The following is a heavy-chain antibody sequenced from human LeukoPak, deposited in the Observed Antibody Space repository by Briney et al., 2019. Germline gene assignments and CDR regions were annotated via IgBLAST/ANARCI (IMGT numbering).Heavy chain of an antibody. CDR2: IYSSGST. Sequence: SETLSLTCTVSGGSTSSYYWSWIRQPAGKGLEWIGRIYSSGSTNYNPSLQSRVAMSVDTSENQFSLKLSSVTAADTAVYYCARPVGRGTHWYFDLWGRGTLVTVSS. J-gene: IGHJ2*01. CDR3: ARPVGRGTHWYFDL. D-gene: IGHD1-1*01. V-gene: IGHV4-4*07. CDR1: GGSTSSYY.